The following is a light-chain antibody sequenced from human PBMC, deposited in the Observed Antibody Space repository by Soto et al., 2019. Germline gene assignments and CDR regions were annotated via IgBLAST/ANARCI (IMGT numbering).Light chain of an antibody. CDR1: SSDVGSYNR. CDR3: NSYTGSSTYV. Sequence: QSALTQPPSVSGSPGQSVAISCTGTSSDVGSYNRVSWYQQPPGAAPKLMIYEVRNRPSGVPDRFSGSKSGNTASLTISGLQAEAAADYYCNSYTGSSTYVFGTGTKLTVL. J-gene: IGLJ1*01. V-gene: IGLV2-18*02. CDR2: EVR.